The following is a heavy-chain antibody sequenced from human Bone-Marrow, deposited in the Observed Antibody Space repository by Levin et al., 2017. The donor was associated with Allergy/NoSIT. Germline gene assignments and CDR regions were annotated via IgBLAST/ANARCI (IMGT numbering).Heavy chain of an antibody. D-gene: IGHD3-3*01. V-gene: IGHV3-23*01. CDR3: AKLTNTIFGVVITHFDY. CDR1: GFTFSSYA. J-gene: IGHJ4*02. CDR2: ISGSGGST. Sequence: PGGSLRLSCAASGFTFSSYAMSWVRQAPGKGLEWVSAISGSGGSTYYADSVKGRFTISRDNSKNTLYLQMNSLRAEDTAVYYCAKLTNTIFGVVITHFDYWGQGTLVTVSS.